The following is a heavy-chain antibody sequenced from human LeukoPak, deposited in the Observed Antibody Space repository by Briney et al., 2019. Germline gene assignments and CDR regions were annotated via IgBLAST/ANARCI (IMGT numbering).Heavy chain of an antibody. CDR1: GGSISSYY. V-gene: IGHV4-59*12. CDR3: ARELVDGGNSYYFDY. D-gene: IGHD4-23*01. Sequence: SETLSLTCTVSGGSISSYYWSWIRQPPGEGLEWIGYIYYSGSTNYNPSLKSRVTISVDTSKNQFSLKLSSVTAADTAVYYCARELVDGGNSYYFDYWGQGTLVTVSS. J-gene: IGHJ4*02. CDR2: IYYSGST.